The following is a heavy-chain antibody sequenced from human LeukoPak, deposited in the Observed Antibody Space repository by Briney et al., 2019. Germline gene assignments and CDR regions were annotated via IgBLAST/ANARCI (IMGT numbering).Heavy chain of an antibody. D-gene: IGHD3-10*01. CDR1: GFTFSSYA. CDR2: ISGSGGST. J-gene: IGHJ6*04. V-gene: IGHV3-23*01. CDR3: AKYHITMVRGVNFYYGMDV. Sequence: GGSLRLSCAASGFTFSSYAMSCVRQAPGKGLEWVSAISGSGGSTYYADSVKGRFTISRDNSKNTLYLQMNSLRAEDTAVYYCAKYHITMVRGVNFYYGMDVWGKGTTVTVSS.